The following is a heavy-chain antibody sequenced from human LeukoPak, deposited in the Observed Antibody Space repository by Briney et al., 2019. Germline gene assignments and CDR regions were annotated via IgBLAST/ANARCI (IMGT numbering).Heavy chain of an antibody. J-gene: IGHJ5*02. D-gene: IGHD2-2*01. Sequence: PGRCLRLSCAASGFTFSTFSMHWVSQASGRGLEWVSSISTTSNYSYYADSVKGRFTISRDNAKNSLYLQLNSLRVEDTGVYYCAREDCSSTSCSAQNWFDPWGQGTLVTVSS. V-gene: IGHV3-21*01. CDR2: ISTTSNYS. CDR1: GFTFSTFS. CDR3: AREDCSSTSCSAQNWFDP.